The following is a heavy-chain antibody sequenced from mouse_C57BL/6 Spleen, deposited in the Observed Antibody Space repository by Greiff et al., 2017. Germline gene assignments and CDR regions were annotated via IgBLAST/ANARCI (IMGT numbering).Heavy chain of an antibody. V-gene: IGHV1-4*01. J-gene: IGHJ1*03. CDR1: GYTFTSYT. Sequence: QVQLQQSGAELARPGASVKMSCKASGYTFTSYTLHWVKQRPGQGLEWIGYINPSSGYTKYNQKFKDKATLTADKSSRTAYMQLSSLTSEDSAVYYCARNYYGSSYRYFDVWGTGTTVTVSS. CDR3: ARNYYGSSYRYFDV. D-gene: IGHD1-1*01. CDR2: INPSSGYT.